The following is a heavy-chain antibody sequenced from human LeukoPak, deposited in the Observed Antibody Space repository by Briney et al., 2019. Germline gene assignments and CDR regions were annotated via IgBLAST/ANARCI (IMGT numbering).Heavy chain of an antibody. CDR2: TYTSGST. CDR3: ARRVIAAAGHYYFDY. CDR1: GGSISSGSYY. V-gene: IGHV4-61*02. J-gene: IGHJ4*02. Sequence: SETLSLTCTVSGGSISSGSYYWSWIRQPAGKGLEWIGRTYTSGSTNYNPSLKSRVTISVDTSKNQFSLKLSSVTAADTAVYYCARRVIAAAGHYYFDYWGQGTLVTDSS. D-gene: IGHD6-13*01.